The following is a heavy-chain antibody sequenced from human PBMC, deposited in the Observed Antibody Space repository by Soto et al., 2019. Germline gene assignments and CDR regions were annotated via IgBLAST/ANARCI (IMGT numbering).Heavy chain of an antibody. Sequence: SETLSLTCTVFGGSVNGYYWTWIRQPAGKGLEWIGRIYSSGITKYNPSLKSRVTMSLDASRNQFSLNLTSVTAADTDVYYCARGQRFSDWFDPWGQGTLVTVSS. CDR1: GGSVNGYY. J-gene: IGHJ5*02. CDR3: ARGQRFSDWFDP. CDR2: IYSSGIT. D-gene: IGHD3-3*01. V-gene: IGHV4-4*07.